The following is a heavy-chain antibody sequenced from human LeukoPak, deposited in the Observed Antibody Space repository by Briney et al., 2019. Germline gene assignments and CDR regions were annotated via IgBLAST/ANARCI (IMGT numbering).Heavy chain of an antibody. CDR3: AREYFDV. D-gene: IGHD3-9*01. Sequence: PGRALRLSCAASGFNFGGNGMQWVRQDPGKGMEWLAAMWNDGRTFYRDSVKGRFIMSTDISKNTLYLQMDSLRGEDTGIYYCAREYFDVWGQGTTVSVSS. CDR1: GFNFGGNG. V-gene: IGHV3-33*01. CDR2: MWNDGRT. J-gene: IGHJ6*02.